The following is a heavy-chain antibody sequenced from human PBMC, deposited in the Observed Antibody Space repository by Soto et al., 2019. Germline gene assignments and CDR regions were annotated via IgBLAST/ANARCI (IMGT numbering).Heavy chain of an antibody. D-gene: IGHD3-3*01. J-gene: IGHJ6*02. CDR3: ARDRQPEEHDFWSGYFGGNYYYGMDV. Sequence: GGSLRLSCAASGFTFSNYGIHWVRQAPGRGLEWVAVIWNDGSKKYYADSVKGRFIISRDNSKNTLFLQMNSLRAEDTAVYFCARDRQPEEHDFWSGYFGGNYYYGMDVWGQGTTVTVSS. CDR1: GFTFSNYG. V-gene: IGHV3-33*01. CDR2: IWNDGSKK.